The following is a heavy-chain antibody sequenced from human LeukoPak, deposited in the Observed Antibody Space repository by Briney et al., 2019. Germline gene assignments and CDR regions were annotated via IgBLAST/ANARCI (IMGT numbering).Heavy chain of an antibody. V-gene: IGHV4-30-4*01. Sequence: SETLSLTCTVSNDSISSGDYYWNWIRQPPGKGLEWIGYIFHRGGTSYNPSLKSRVTISVDTSKNQFSLKLSSVTAADTAVYYCARTRYSYEIDYWGQGTLVTVSS. CDR1: NDSISSGDYY. CDR2: IFHRGGT. J-gene: IGHJ4*02. D-gene: IGHD5-18*01. CDR3: ARTRYSYEIDY.